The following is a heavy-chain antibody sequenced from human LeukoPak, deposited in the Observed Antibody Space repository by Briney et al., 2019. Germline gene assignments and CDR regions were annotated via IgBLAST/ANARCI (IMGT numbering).Heavy chain of an antibody. J-gene: IGHJ5*02. CDR3: AIRKYYDILTGYRKIPTSGFDP. Sequence: PSETLSLNCTVSGGSISSYYWNWLRQPPGKELEWIGDIQSSGSTNYNPSLKSRLTLSVDTSKNQFSLKLSSATAADTAVYYCAIRKYYDILTGYRKIPTSGFDPWGQGTLVTVSS. CDR1: GGSISSYY. D-gene: IGHD3-9*01. CDR2: IQSSGST. V-gene: IGHV4-59*12.